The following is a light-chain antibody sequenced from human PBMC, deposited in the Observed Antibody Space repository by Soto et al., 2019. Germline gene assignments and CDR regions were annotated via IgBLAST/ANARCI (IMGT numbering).Light chain of an antibody. J-gene: IGKJ5*01. V-gene: IGKV3-15*01. CDR3: QQYKNWPL. CDR1: QSVSSN. Sequence: EIVLTHSPATLSLSPGEIATLSCRASQSVSSNLAWYQQKPGQAPRLLLYGASTRATGIPVRFSGSGFGTEFTLTISSLQSEDFAVYYCQQYKNWPLFGQGTRLEIK. CDR2: GAS.